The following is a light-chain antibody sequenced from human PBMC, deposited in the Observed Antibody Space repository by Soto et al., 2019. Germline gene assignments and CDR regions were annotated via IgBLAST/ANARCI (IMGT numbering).Light chain of an antibody. CDR1: QDINYY. Sequence: DIQMTQSPSSLSASVGDSVTITCRTSQDINYYLAWYQQKPGKAPNLLIYSASTLQSGVPSRFSGSGSETEFTLTISGLQPEDIATYYCQKYNSVPPTFGQGTKVEIK. J-gene: IGKJ1*01. CDR2: SAS. V-gene: IGKV1-27*01. CDR3: QKYNSVPPT.